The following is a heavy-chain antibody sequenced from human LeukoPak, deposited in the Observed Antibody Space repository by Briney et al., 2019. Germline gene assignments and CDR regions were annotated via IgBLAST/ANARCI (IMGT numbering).Heavy chain of an antibody. Sequence: PGGSLRLSRAASGFTFSSYVMHWVRQAPGKGLEYVSAISSDGKRTFYANSVKGRFTISRDNSKNTVSLQMGSLRAEDMAVYYCVRVYHDSSDYSAYGYWGQGTLVTVSS. CDR2: ISSDGKRT. V-gene: IGHV3-64*01. CDR1: GFTFSSYV. CDR3: VRVYHDSSDYSAYGY. D-gene: IGHD3-22*01. J-gene: IGHJ4*02.